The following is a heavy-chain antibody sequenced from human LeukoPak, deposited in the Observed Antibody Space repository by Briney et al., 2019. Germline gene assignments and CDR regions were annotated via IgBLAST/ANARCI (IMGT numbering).Heavy chain of an antibody. CDR3: AKDGLEYSSSSSVFDY. V-gene: IGHV3-30*18. J-gene: IGHJ4*02. Sequence: PGGSLRLSCVASGFALSSLGMHWVRQAPGKGLEWVAVISYDGSNKYYADSVKGRFTISRDNSKNTLYLQMNSLRAEDTAVYYCAKDGLEYSSSSSVFDYWGQGTLVTVSS. D-gene: IGHD6-6*01. CDR2: ISYDGSNK. CDR1: GFALSSLG.